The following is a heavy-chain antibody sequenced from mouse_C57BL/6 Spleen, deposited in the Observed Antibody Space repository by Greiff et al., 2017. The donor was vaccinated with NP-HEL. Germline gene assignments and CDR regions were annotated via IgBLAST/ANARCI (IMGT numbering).Heavy chain of an antibody. CDR2: IAPSDSYT. J-gene: IGHJ4*01. CDR1: GYTFTSYW. V-gene: IGHV1-69*01. CDR3: ARGRGYYYAMDY. Sequence: QVQLKQPGAELVMPGASVKLSCKASGYTFTSYWMHWVKQRPGQGLEWIGEIAPSDSYTNYNQRFKGKSPLTVDKSSSTAYMQLSSLTSEDSAVYYCARGRGYYYAMDYWGQGTSVTVSS.